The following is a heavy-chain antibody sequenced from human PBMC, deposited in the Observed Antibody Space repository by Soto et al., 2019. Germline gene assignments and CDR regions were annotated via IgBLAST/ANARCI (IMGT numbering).Heavy chain of an antibody. D-gene: IGHD2-15*01. CDR1: GYTFTSYD. Sequence: QVQLVQSGAEVKKPGASVKVSCKASGYTFTSYDINWVRQATGQGLEWMGWMNPNSGNTGYAQKFQGRVTMTRNTSTSTAYMELSSLRSEDTAVYYCARGRDCSGGSCYYYYCYMDVWVKGTTVTVSS. V-gene: IGHV1-8*01. CDR3: ARGRDCSGGSCYYYYCYMDV. J-gene: IGHJ6*03. CDR2: MNPNSGNT.